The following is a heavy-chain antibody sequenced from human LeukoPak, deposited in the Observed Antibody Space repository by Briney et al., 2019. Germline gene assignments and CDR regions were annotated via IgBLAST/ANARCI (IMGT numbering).Heavy chain of an antibody. D-gene: IGHD6-13*01. V-gene: IGHV1-2*02. J-gene: IGHJ6*03. Sequence: ASVKVSCKASGYTFTGYYMHWVRQAPGQGLEWMGWINPNSGGTNYAQKFQGRVTMTRDTSISTAYMELSRLRSDDTAVYYCARDPSAAAGTFSYYYYMDVWGKGTTVTVSS. CDR1: GYTFTGYY. CDR3: ARDPSAAAGTFSYYYYMDV. CDR2: INPNSGGT.